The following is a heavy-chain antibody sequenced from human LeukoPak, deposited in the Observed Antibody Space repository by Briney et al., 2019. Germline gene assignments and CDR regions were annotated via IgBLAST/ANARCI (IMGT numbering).Heavy chain of an antibody. V-gene: IGHV1-18*01. Sequence: ASVKVSCKASGYTFTSYGISWVRQAPGQGLEWMGWISAYNGNTNYAQKLQGRVTMTTDTSTSTAYMELRSLRSDDTAVYYCARDLGLEPLPSAYYYYYYMDVWGKGTTVTVSS. CDR3: ARDLGLEPLPSAYYYYYYMDV. CDR2: ISAYNGNT. CDR1: GYTFTSYG. J-gene: IGHJ6*03. D-gene: IGHD1-14*01.